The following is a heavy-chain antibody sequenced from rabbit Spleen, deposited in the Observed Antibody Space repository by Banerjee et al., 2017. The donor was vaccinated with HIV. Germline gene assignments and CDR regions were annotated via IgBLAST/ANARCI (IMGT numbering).Heavy chain of an antibody. CDR3: ARDLAGVIGWNFGW. V-gene: IGHV1S40*01. Sequence: QSLEESGGDLVKPGASLTLTCTASGFSFSSSYYMCWVRQAPGKGLECIACIYAGISDSTYYASWAKGRFTISETSSTTVTLQMTSLTAADTATYFCARDLAGVIGWNFGWWGPGTLVTVS. CDR1: GFSFSSSYY. J-gene: IGHJ4*01. D-gene: IGHD4-1*01. CDR2: IYAGISDST.